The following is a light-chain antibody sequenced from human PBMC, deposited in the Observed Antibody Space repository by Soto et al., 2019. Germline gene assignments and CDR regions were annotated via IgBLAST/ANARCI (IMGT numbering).Light chain of an antibody. Sequence: QSVLTQPASVSGSPGQSITISCTGTSSDIGTYKYVHWFQHHPGKAPKLIIFEVINRPSGISDRFSGFKSANTAYLTISGVQPEDEDDYHCSSYKTINTVVFGGGTKLTVL. CDR2: EVI. CDR1: SSDIGTYKY. CDR3: SSYKTINTVV. J-gene: IGLJ2*01. V-gene: IGLV2-14*01.